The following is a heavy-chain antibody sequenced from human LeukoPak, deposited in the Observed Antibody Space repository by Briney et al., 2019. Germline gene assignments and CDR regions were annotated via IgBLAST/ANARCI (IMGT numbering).Heavy chain of an antibody. J-gene: IGHJ4*02. CDR1: GFTVSSNY. V-gene: IGHV3-53*01. CDR3: ARAEGWYSSGWPYYFDY. CDR2: IYSGGST. D-gene: IGHD6-19*01. Sequence: PGGSLRLSCAASGFTVSSNYMSWVRQAPGKGLEWVSVIYSGGSTYYADSVKGRFTISRDNAKNSLYLQMNSLRAEDTAVYYCARAEGWYSSGWPYYFDYWGQGTLVTVSS.